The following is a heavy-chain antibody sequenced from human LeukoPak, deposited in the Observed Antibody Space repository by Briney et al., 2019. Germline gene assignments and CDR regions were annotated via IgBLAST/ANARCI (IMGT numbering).Heavy chain of an antibody. Sequence: GGSLRLSCAASGFTFSSYWMHWVRQAPGKGLVWVPRINSDGSSTSYADSVKGRFTISRDNAKNTLYLQMNSLRAEDTAVYYCARAARPSIPGLYYYYDYMDVWGKGTTVTVSS. D-gene: IGHD3-3*02. V-gene: IGHV3-74*01. J-gene: IGHJ6*03. CDR1: GFTFSSYW. CDR3: ARAARPSIPGLYYYYDYMDV. CDR2: INSDGSST.